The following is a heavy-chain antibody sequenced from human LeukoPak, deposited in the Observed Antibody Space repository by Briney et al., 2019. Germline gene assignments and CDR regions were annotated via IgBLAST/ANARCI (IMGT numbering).Heavy chain of an antibody. J-gene: IGHJ6*02. Sequence: SQTLSLTCAISGDSVSSNSAAWNWIRQSPSRGLEGLGRTYYRSKWYNDYAVSVKSRITINPDTSKKQCSLQLNSVTPDDTAVYHCARVVITNPVVGYYYYGMDVWGQGTTVTVSS. CDR1: GDSVSSNSAA. CDR2: TYYRSKWYN. V-gene: IGHV6-1*01. D-gene: IGHD2-15*01. CDR3: ARVVITNPVVGYYYYGMDV.